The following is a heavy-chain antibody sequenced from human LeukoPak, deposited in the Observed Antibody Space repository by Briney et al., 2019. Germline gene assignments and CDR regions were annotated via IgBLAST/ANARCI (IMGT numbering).Heavy chain of an antibody. V-gene: IGHV3-30*02. CDR2: IRYDGSNK. J-gene: IGHJ5*02. CDR1: GFTFSSYG. CDR3: AKSGYDFSGWFDP. D-gene: IGHD5-12*01. Sequence: PGGSLRLSCAASGFTFSSYGMHWVRQAPGKGLEWVAFIRYDGSNKYYADSVKGRFTISRDNSKNTLYLQMNSLRAEDTAVYYCAKSGYDFSGWFDPWGQGTLVTVSS.